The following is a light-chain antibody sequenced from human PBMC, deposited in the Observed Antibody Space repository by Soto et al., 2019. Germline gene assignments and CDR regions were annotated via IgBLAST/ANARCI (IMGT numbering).Light chain of an antibody. V-gene: IGLV1-47*02. CDR1: SSNIGAGYD. CDR3: AAWDDSLSGPGV. J-gene: IGLJ2*01. Sequence: QSVLTQPPSVSGAPGQRVTISCTGSSSNIGAGYDVHWYQQLPGTAPKLLIYSNNQRPSGVPDRFSGSKSGTSASLAISGLRSEDEADYYCAAWDDSLSGPGVFGGGTKLTVL. CDR2: SNN.